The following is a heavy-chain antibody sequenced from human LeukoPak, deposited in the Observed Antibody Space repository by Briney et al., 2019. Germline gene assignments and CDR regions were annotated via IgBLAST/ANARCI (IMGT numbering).Heavy chain of an antibody. V-gene: IGHV3-15*01. CDR1: GFTFSNAW. CDR2: IKSKTDGGTT. Sequence: NSGGSLRLSCAASGFTFSNAWMSWVRQAPGKGLEWVGRIKSKTDGGTTDYAAPVKGRFTISRDDSKNTLYLQMNSLKTEDTAVYYCAKWGLAYYYDSSGSPRGYWGQGTLVTVSS. CDR3: AKWGLAYYYDSSGSPRGY. D-gene: IGHD3-22*01. J-gene: IGHJ4*02.